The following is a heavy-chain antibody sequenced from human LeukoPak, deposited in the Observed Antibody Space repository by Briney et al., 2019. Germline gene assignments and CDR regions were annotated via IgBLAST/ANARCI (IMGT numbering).Heavy chain of an antibody. Sequence: SETLSLTCTVSGGSISSSSYYWGWIRQPPGKGLEWIGSIYYSGSTYYNPSLKSRVTISVDTSKNQFSLKLSSVTAADTAVYYCAREGIAAAGKGAYWGQGTLVTLSS. CDR2: IYYSGST. D-gene: IGHD6-13*01. V-gene: IGHV4-39*07. J-gene: IGHJ4*02. CDR1: GGSISSSSYY. CDR3: AREGIAAAGKGAY.